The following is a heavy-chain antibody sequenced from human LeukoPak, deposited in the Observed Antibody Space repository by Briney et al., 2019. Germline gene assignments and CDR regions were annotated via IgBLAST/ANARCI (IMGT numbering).Heavy chain of an antibody. CDR3: TTGSLGFDP. J-gene: IGHJ5*02. Sequence: GGSLRLACAVSGFSVSNAWIGSVRQAPGRGLEWVGRIKSKNDGRTTDYAAHVKGRFTISRNDSKNKLYLQMKSPKTEDIAVYYCTTGSLGFDPWGQGTLVTVSS. CDR2: IKSKNDGRTT. CDR1: GFSVSNAW. V-gene: IGHV3-15*01.